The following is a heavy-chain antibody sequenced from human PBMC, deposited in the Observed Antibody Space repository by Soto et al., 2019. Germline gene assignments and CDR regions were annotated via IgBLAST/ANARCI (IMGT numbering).Heavy chain of an antibody. CDR1: GYTFTSYY. J-gene: IGHJ4*02. V-gene: IGHV1-46*01. CDR2: INPSSGRT. D-gene: IGHD1-26*01. Sequence: GASVKVSCKASGYTFTSYYMHWVRQAPGQGLEWMGIINPSSGRTSYAQKFQGRVTFTRDTSAGTVYMQLSSLTSEDTAVYYCARDDSGFSGSHYIDYFNYWGQGALVTVSS. CDR3: ARDDSGFSGSHYIDYFNY.